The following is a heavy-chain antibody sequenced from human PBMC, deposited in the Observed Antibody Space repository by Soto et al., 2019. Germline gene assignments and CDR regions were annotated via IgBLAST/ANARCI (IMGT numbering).Heavy chain of an antibody. V-gene: IGHV2-5*02. Sequence: QITFKESGPTLVKPTQTLTLTCAFSGFSLTTRGVGVGWIRQPPGKALEWLALIYWDDDNRYSPALNSRLTSTKDTSKNQVVLSMTNMDPVDTATYYCAHRSGFGELRYWGQGTLVTVSS. D-gene: IGHD3-10*01. CDR1: GFSLTTRGVG. CDR3: AHRSGFGELRY. CDR2: IYWDDDN. J-gene: IGHJ4*02.